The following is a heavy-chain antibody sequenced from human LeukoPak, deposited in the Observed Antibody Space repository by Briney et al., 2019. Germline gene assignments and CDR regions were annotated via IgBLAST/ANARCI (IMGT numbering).Heavy chain of an antibody. CDR3: ARGTNYYDSSGYYPNWFDP. J-gene: IGHJ5*02. Sequence: SEALSLTCTVSGGSISSYYWSWIRQPPGKGLEWIGYIYYSGSTNYSPSLKSRVTISVDTSKNQFSLKLSSVTAADTAVYYCARGTNYYDSSGYYPNWFDPWGQGTLVTVSS. D-gene: IGHD3-22*01. CDR2: IYYSGST. V-gene: IGHV4-59*08. CDR1: GGSISSYY.